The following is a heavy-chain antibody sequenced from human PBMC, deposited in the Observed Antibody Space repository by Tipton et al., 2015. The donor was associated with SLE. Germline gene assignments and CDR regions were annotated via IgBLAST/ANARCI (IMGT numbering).Heavy chain of an antibody. CDR3: ARNLWGFHFHYMDV. V-gene: IGHV4-31*03. Sequence: TLSLTCTVSGGSISSGGHYWSWIRQHPGKGLEWIGYIHHKGSTYYNPSLRSRLTISVDTSKNQFSLNLTSVTAAETAVYYCARNLWGFHFHYMDVWGKGTTVTVSS. J-gene: IGHJ6*03. CDR1: GGSISSGGHY. D-gene: IGHD3-16*01. CDR2: IHHKGST.